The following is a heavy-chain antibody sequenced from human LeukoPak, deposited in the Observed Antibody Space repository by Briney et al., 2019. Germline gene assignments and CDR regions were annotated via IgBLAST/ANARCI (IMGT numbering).Heavy chain of an antibody. CDR2: IYYSGST. J-gene: IGHJ4*02. Sequence: SETLSLTCTVSGGSISSYYWSWIRQPPGKGLEWIGYIYYSGSTNYNPSLKSRVTISIDTSKNQFSLKLTSVTTADTAVYYCARTFGSGLFVRYFDYLGQGTLVTVSS. D-gene: IGHD3-16*01. CDR3: ARTFGSGLFVRYFDY. CDR1: GGSISSYY. V-gene: IGHV4-59*01.